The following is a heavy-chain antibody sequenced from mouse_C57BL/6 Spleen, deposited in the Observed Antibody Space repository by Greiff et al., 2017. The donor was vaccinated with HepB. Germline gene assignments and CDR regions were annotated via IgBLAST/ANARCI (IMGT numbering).Heavy chain of an antibody. CDR1: GYTFTDYY. CDR3: AFDGGNYAMDY. D-gene: IGHD2-3*01. CDR2: INPNNGGT. Sequence: EVQLQQSGPELVKPGASVKISCKASGYTFTDYYMNWVKQSHGKSLEWIGDINPNNGGTSYNQKFKGKATLTVDKSSSTAYMELRSLTSEDSAVYYCAFDGGNYAMDYWGQGTSVTVSS. J-gene: IGHJ4*01. V-gene: IGHV1-26*01.